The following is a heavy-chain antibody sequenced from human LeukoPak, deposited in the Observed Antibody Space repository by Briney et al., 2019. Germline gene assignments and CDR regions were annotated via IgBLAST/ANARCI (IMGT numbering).Heavy chain of an antibody. V-gene: IGHV1-2*02. J-gene: IGHJ4*02. CDR3: ARDPVAGYDY. D-gene: IGHD6-19*01. CDR2: INPNSGGT. CDR1: GYIGYY. Sequence: GASVKVSCRASGYIGYYMHWVRQAPGQGLEWMGWINPNSGGTNYAQKFQGRVTMTRDTSISTAYMELSRLRSDDTAVYYCARDPVAGYDYWGQGTLVTVSS.